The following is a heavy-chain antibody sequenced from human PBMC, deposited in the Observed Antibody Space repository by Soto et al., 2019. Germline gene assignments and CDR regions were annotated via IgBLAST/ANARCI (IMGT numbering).Heavy chain of an antibody. J-gene: IGHJ6*02. V-gene: IGHV1-8*01. CDR3: ERDPTRSVAILGYYGMYV. CDR1: GYTFTSYD. Sequence: QVQLVQSGAEVKKPGASVKVSCKAPGYTFTSYDINWVRQATGQGLEWMGWMNTNSGNTGYAQKFQGRVTMTRNTSISKAYMELSRLRSEDTAVFYCERDPTRSVAILGYYGMYVWGQGTTVTVSS. D-gene: IGHD2-15*01. CDR2: MNTNSGNT.